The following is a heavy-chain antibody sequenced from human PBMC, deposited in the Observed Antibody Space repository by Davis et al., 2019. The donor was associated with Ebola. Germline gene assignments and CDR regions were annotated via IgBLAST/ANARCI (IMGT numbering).Heavy chain of an antibody. J-gene: IGHJ4*02. Sequence: ASVKVSCKASGYTFTSYDINWVRQATGPGLEWMEWMNPNSGNTGYAQKFQGRVTMTRNTSISTAYMELSSLRSEDTAVYYCARVDCSGGSCLFDYWGQGTLVTVSS. V-gene: IGHV1-8*01. CDR2: MNPNSGNT. CDR1: GYTFTSYD. D-gene: IGHD2-15*01. CDR3: ARVDCSGGSCLFDY.